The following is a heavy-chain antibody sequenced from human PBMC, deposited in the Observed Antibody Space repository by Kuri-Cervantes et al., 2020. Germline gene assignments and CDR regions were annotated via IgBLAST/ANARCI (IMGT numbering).Heavy chain of an antibody. Sequence: ESLKISCAVYGGSFSGYYWSWIRQPPGKGLEWIGEINHSGSTNYNPSLKSRVTISVDMSKNQFSLILSSVTAADTAVYYCAKKVFDYWGQGTLVTVSS. CDR1: GGSFSGYY. CDR3: AKKVFDY. CDR2: INHSGST. J-gene: IGHJ4*02. V-gene: IGHV4-34*01.